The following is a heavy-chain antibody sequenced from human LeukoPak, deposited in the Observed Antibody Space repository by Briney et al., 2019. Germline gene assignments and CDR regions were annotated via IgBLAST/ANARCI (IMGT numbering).Heavy chain of an antibody. CDR2: ISGYNGNT. Sequence: GASVKVSCKXSGYTFSSYGISWVRQSPGQGLEWMGWISGYNGNTNYAQSLQGRVTMTTDTSTSTAYMELRSLRSDDTAMYYCATDQGDGYNWGTFDIWGQGTMVTVSS. J-gene: IGHJ3*02. D-gene: IGHD5-24*01. V-gene: IGHV1-18*01. CDR3: ATDQGDGYNWGTFDI. CDR1: GYTFSSYG.